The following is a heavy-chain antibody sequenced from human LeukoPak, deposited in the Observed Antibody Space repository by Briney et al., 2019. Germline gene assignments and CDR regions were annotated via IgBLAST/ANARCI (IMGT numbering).Heavy chain of an antibody. V-gene: IGHV3-15*01. D-gene: IGHD3-9*01. J-gene: IGHJ3*02. Sequence: GGPLRLSCSASGLPFSNAWMSWVRQAPGKGLEWIGRIKGKVDGGTTDHAAPVKGRFTISRDDSRNTLFLQMNSLKIEDTAVYYCTTVGLYNIFTGHYHDSFDMWGQGTMVTVSS. CDR2: IKGKVDGGTT. CDR1: GLPFSNAW. CDR3: TTVGLYNIFTGHYHDSFDM.